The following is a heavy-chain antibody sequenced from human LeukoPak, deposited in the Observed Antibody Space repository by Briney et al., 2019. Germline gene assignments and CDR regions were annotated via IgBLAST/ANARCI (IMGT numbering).Heavy chain of an antibody. CDR1: GFTFSSYE. D-gene: IGHD4-23*01. CDR3: ARVSDTVE. V-gene: IGHV3-48*03. Sequence: GGSLRLSCEASGFTFSSYEINWVRQAPGKGLDWVSCISNIGGTIYYADSVKGRFTISRDNAKNSVYLQMNILSAGGTAVYYCARVSDTVEWGQGTLVSVSS. CDR2: ISNIGGTI. J-gene: IGHJ4*02.